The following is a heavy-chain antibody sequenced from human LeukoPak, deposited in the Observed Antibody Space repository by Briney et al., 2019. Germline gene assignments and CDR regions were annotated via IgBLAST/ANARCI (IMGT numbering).Heavy chain of an antibody. CDR3: TTLQNDFWSGYSVGYYYYYMDV. Sequence: GGSLRLSCAASGFTFSSYSMNWVRQAPGKGLEWVSFISSSSSYIYYADSMKGRFTISRDNAKNSLYLQMNSLKTEDTAVYYCTTLQNDFWSGYSVGYYYYYMDVWGKGTTVTVSS. CDR1: GFTFSSYS. CDR2: ISSSSSYI. J-gene: IGHJ6*03. V-gene: IGHV3-21*03. D-gene: IGHD3-3*01.